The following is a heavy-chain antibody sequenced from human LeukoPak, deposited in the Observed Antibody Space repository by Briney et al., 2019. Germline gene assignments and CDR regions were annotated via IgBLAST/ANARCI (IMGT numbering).Heavy chain of an antibody. J-gene: IGHJ4*02. D-gene: IGHD1-26*01. CDR1: GFTFSSYW. V-gene: IGHV3-74*01. CDR2: INSDGSST. Sequence: GGSLRLSCAASGFTFSSYWMDWVRQAPGKGLMWVSRINSDGSSTSYADSVKGRFTISRDNAKNTLYLQMNSLRVEDTAVYYCAKRYSGSNHYFDYWGQGTLVTVSS. CDR3: AKRYSGSNHYFDY.